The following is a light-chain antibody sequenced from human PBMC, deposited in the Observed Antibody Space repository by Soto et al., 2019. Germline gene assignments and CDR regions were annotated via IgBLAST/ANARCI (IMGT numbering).Light chain of an antibody. V-gene: IGLV2-14*01. CDR1: SSDVAGYNY. J-gene: IGLJ1*01. Sequence: QSALTQPASVSGSPGQSITISCTGTSSDVAGYNYVSWYQQHPGKAPKLMIYDVNNRPSGVSNRFSGSKSGNTASLTISGLQAEDEADYYCISYTSGGTGVFGTGTKLTVL. CDR3: ISYTSGGTGV. CDR2: DVN.